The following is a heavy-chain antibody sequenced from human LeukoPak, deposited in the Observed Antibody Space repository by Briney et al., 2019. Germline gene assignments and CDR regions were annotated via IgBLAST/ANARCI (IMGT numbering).Heavy chain of an antibody. D-gene: IGHD3-22*01. Sequence: LSCAASGFTFSSYAMSWVRQAPGKGLEWIGRIYTCGSTNYNPSLKRRVTIAVDTSKNQFSLKLSSVTAADTAVYYCAREPGIYYDSSGYRYRDDAFDIWGQGTMVTVSS. V-gene: IGHV4-4*08. CDR1: GFTFSSYA. CDR3: AREPGIYYDSSGYRYRDDAFDI. J-gene: IGHJ3*02. CDR2: IYTCGST.